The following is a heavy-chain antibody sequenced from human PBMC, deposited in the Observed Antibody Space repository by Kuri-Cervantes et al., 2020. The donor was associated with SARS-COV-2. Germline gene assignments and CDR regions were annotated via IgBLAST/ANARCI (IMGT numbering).Heavy chain of an antibody. D-gene: IGHD6-19*01. J-gene: IGHJ4*02. CDR3: ARDSSGWYGG. CDR1: GFTFSSYA. CDR2: ISGSGGST. V-gene: IGHV3-23*01. Sequence: GESLKISCAASGFTFSSYAMSWVRQAPGKGLEWVSAISGSGGSTYYADSVKGRFTISRDNSKNTLYPQMNSLRAEDTAVYYCARDSSGWYGGWGQGTLVTVSS.